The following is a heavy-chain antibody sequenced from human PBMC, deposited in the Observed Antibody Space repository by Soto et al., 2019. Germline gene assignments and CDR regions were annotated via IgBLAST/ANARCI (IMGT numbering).Heavy chain of an antibody. CDR1: GFPATRSA. CDR3: EAGGDFGVVLPGMEV. Sequence: SAKTRSKSPGFPATRSAVRCVRQARGQRLEWIGWIVVGSGNTNYADKFQERVTITSDMTTSTAYMELSSLRSEDTAVYYCEAGGDFGVVLPGMEVWGRGPTVTVSS. V-gene: IGHV1-58*01. CDR2: IVVGSGNT. J-gene: IGHJ6*02. D-gene: IGHD3-3*01.